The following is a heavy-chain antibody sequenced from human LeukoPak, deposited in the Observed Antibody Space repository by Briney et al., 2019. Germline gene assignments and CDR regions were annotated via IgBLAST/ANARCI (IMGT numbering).Heavy chain of an antibody. D-gene: IGHD1-26*01. V-gene: IGHV3-23*01. CDR2: ISGSGGST. CDR3: AKAGIVGATTRNYFDY. J-gene: IGHJ4*02. CDR1: GFTFSSYA. Sequence: GGSLRLSCAASGFTFSSYAMSWVRQAPGKGLEWVSAISGSGGSTYYADSVKGRFTISRDNSKNTLYLQMNSPRAEDTAVYYCAKAGIVGATTRNYFDYWGQGTLVTVSS.